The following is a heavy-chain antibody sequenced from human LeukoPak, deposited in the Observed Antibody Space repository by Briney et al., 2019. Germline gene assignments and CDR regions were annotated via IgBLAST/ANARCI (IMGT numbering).Heavy chain of an antibody. CDR2: INHSGST. D-gene: IGHD6-19*01. Sequence: MPSETLSLTCAVYGGSFSGYYWSWIRQPPGKGLEWIGEINHSGSTNYNPSLKSRVTISVDTSKNQFSLKLSSVTAADTAVYYCARTQWLVGSVDYWGQGTLVTVSS. J-gene: IGHJ4*02. V-gene: IGHV4-34*01. CDR1: GGSFSGYY. CDR3: ARTQWLVGSVDY.